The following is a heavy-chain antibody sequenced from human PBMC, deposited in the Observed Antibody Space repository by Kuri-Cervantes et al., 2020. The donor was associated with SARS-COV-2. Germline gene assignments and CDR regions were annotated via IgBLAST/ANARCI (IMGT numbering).Heavy chain of an antibody. V-gene: IGHV1-18*01. J-gene: IGHJ3*02. Sequence: ASVKLSCKASGYTFTSYGISWVRQAPGQGLEWMGWISAYNGNTNYAQKLQGRVTMTTDTSTSTAYMELRSLRSDDTAVYYCARDRILYGDYATGLGAFDIWGQGTMVT. CDR2: ISAYNGNT. CDR1: GYTFTSYG. D-gene: IGHD4-17*01. CDR3: ARDRILYGDYATGLGAFDI.